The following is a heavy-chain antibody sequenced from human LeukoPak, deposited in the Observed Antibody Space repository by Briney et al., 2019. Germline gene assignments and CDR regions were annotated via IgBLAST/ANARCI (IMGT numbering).Heavy chain of an antibody. J-gene: IGHJ4*02. CDR3: ARQSAAAGDFDY. CDR1: GGSISSYY. Sequence: SETLSLTCTVSGGSISSYYWSWIRQPPGNGLEWIGYIYYSGSTNYNPSLKSRVTISVDTSKNQFSLKLSSVTAADTAVYYCARQSAAAGDFDYWGQGTLVTVSS. V-gene: IGHV4-59*08. D-gene: IGHD6-13*01. CDR2: IYYSGST.